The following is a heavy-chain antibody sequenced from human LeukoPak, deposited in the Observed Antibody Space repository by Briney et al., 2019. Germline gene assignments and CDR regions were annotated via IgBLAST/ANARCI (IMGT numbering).Heavy chain of an antibody. Sequence: TSSETLSLTCTVSGYPISSGYFWGWIRQPPGQGLEYIGSIFHSGYTFYDPSLKSRLTLSVDTSKNQFSLRLSSVTAADTAVYYCARETEKQWQYWGQGTMVTVSS. V-gene: IGHV4-38-2*02. J-gene: IGHJ3*01. CDR1: GYPISSGYF. CDR2: IFHSGYT. CDR3: ARETEKQWQY. D-gene: IGHD6-19*01.